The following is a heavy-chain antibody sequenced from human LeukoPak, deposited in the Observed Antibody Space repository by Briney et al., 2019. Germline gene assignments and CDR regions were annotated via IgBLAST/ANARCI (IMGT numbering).Heavy chain of an antibody. CDR1: GYTFTSYD. J-gene: IGHJ3*02. D-gene: IGHD2-2*01. V-gene: IGHV1-8*03. Sequence: GASVEVSRKASGYTFTSYDINWVRQATGQGLEWMGWMNPNSGNAGYAQKFQGRVTITRNTSISTAYMELSSLRSEDTAVYYCARGNLQLLIDIWGQGTMVTVSS. CDR2: MNPNSGNA. CDR3: ARGNLQLLIDI.